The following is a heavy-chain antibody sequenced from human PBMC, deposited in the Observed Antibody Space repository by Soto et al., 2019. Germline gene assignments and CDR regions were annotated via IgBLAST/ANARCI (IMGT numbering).Heavy chain of an antibody. J-gene: IGHJ5*02. D-gene: IGHD2-21*02. CDR3: ARDRGYGHIVVVTAIPNWFDP. CDR2: IIPIFGTA. V-gene: IGHV1-69*12. CDR1: GGTFSSYA. Sequence: QVQLVQSGAEVKKPGSSVKVSCKASGGTFSSYAISWVRQAPGQGLEWMGGIIPIFGTANYAQKFQGRVTITAYESTSTAYMELSSLRSEDTAVYYCARDRGYGHIVVVTAIPNWFDPWGQGTLVTVSS.